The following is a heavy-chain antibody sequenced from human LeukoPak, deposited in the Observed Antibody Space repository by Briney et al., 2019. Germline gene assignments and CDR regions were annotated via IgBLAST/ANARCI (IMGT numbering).Heavy chain of an antibody. CDR1: GYTFTSYD. CDR2: MNPNSGNT. Sequence: ASVKVSCKASGYTFTSYDINWVRQATGQGLEWMGWMNPNSGNTGYAQKFQGRVTMTRNTSISTAYMELSSLRAEDTAVYYCVMDSSGYYPRGWFDPWGQGTLVTVSS. CDR3: VMDSSGYYPRGWFDP. J-gene: IGHJ5*02. V-gene: IGHV1-8*01. D-gene: IGHD3-22*01.